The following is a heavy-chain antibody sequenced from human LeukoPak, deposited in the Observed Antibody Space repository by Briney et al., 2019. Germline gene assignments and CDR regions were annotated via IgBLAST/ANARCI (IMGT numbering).Heavy chain of an antibody. J-gene: IGHJ5*02. Sequence: ASVKVSCKASGYTFTGYYMHWVRQAPGQGLEWMGIINPSGGGTSYAQKFQGRVTMTRDMSTSTDYMELSSLRSEDTAVYYCARDNSVEDTAWWFDPWGQGTLVTVSS. CDR2: INPSGGGT. CDR3: ARDNSVEDTAWWFDP. CDR1: GYTFTGYY. D-gene: IGHD4-23*01. V-gene: IGHV1-46*01.